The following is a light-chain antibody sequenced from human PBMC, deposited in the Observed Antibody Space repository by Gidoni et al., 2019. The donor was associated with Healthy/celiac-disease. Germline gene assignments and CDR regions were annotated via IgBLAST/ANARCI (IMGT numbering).Light chain of an antibody. V-gene: IGLV3-1*01. CDR2: QDS. CDR3: QAWDSSTAV. J-gene: IGLJ3*02. CDR1: KLGDKY. Sequence: SSELTQPPSVSVSPGQTASLPCSGDKLGDKYACWYQQKPGQSPVLVIYQDSKRPSGIPERFSGSNSGNTATLTISGTQAMDEADYYCQAWDSSTAVFGGGTKLTVL.